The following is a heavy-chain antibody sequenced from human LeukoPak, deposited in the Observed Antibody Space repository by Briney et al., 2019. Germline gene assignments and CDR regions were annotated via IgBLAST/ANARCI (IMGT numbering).Heavy chain of an antibody. V-gene: IGHV3-21*01. CDR1: GFTFNSYA. CDR2: ISSSSSYI. Sequence: GGSLRLSCAASGFTFNSYAINWVRQAPGKGLEWVSSISSSSSYIYYADSVKGRFTISRDNAKNSLYLQMNSLRAEDTAVYYCASEVVGATHYWGQGTLVTVSS. J-gene: IGHJ4*02. CDR3: ASEVVGATHY. D-gene: IGHD1-26*01.